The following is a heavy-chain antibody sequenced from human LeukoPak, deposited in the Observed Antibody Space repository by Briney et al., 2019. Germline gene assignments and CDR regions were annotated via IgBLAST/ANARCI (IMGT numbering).Heavy chain of an antibody. D-gene: IGHD5-24*01. Sequence: PSETLSLTCTVSGGSISSSSYYWGWIRQPPGKGLEWIGSIYYSGSTYYNPSLKSRVTISVDTSKNQFSLKLSSVTAADTAVYYCARDNGYNSFDYWGQGTLVTVSS. CDR2: IYYSGST. CDR1: GGSISSSSYY. J-gene: IGHJ4*02. CDR3: ARDNGYNSFDY. V-gene: IGHV4-39*07.